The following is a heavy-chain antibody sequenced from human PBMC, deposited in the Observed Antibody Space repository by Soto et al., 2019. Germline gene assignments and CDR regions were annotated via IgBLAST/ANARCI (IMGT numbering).Heavy chain of an antibody. CDR2: IAHDGSEK. CDR1: GFTFSSYW. V-gene: IGHV3-7*01. CDR3: ASSRYGIGAGMDV. J-gene: IGHJ6*02. D-gene: IGHD3-16*01. Sequence: GGSLRLSCAVSGFTFSSYWMSWVRQAPGRGLEWVATIAHDGSEKFYVDSVKGRFTISRDNTKNSLYLQMNSLRAEDTAVYYCASSRYGIGAGMDVWGQGTTVTVSS.